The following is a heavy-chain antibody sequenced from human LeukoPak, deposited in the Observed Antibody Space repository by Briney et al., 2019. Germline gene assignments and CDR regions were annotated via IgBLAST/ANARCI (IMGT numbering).Heavy chain of an antibody. CDR2: IDPTSGGT. Sequence: ASVRVSCKTSGYTFSGYYLHWVRQAPGQGPEWMGRIDPTSGGTHYAQKFQGRVTVTRDTSTSKVYMELSGLRSDDTAVYYCARVPGPYTTSRFDYWGQGTLVTVSS. CDR1: GYTFSGYY. CDR3: ARVPGPYTTSRFDY. J-gene: IGHJ4*02. D-gene: IGHD2-2*02. V-gene: IGHV1-2*02.